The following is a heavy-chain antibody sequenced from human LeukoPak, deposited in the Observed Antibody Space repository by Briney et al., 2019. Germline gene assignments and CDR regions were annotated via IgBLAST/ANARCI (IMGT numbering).Heavy chain of an antibody. CDR3: ARWTAVAGNDY. D-gene: IGHD6-19*01. CDR2: INPNSGGT. CDR1: GYTFTGYY. Sequence: ASVKVSCKASGYTFTGYYMHWVRQAPGQGLEWMGWINPNSGGTNYAQKFEGRVTMTRNTSISTAYMELSSLRSEDTAVYYCARWTAVAGNDYWGQGTLVTVSS. J-gene: IGHJ4*02. V-gene: IGHV1-2*02.